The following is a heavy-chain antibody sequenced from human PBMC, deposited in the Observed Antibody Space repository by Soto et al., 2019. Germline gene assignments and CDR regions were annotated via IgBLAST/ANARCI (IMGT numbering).Heavy chain of an antibody. CDR3: ATMWGPDNWGMKAFDT. CDR2: TFYSGSA. J-gene: IGHJ3*02. D-gene: IGHD7-27*01. V-gene: IGHV4-59*01. CDR1: GASLSSYS. Sequence: SETLSLTCTVSGASLSSYSWTWIRHTPGRGLGWIGFTFYSGSAHYSPSLKSRVTISIDASKNEISLRLTSVTAADTAVYFCATMWGPDNWGMKAFDTWGQGEMVTVS.